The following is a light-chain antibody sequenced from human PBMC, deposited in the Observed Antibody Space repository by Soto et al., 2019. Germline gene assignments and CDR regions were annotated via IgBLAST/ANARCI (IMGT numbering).Light chain of an antibody. Sequence: EIVLTQSPGTLSLSPGERATLSCRASQSVSSSYLAWYQQKPGQAPRLLIYGASSRATGIPDRFSGSGSGTDFTLTISRLEPEDLAVYYCQQYGGSPYTYGQGTNQEIK. CDR3: QQYGGSPYT. CDR2: GAS. J-gene: IGKJ2*01. CDR1: QSVSSSY. V-gene: IGKV3-20*01.